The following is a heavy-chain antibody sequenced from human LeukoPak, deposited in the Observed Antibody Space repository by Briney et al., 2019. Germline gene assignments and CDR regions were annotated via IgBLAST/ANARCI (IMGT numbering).Heavy chain of an antibody. J-gene: IGHJ6*02. CDR1: GFTFSNYW. Sequence: PGGSLRLSCAASGFTFSNYWMNWVRQAPGKGLEWVANIKQDGSEKYYEDSVKGRFTISRDNARNSVYLQMYSLRVEDTAVYYCAGGTCWITDVWGQGTTVTVSS. CDR2: IKQDGSEK. V-gene: IGHV3-7*01. D-gene: IGHD1-1*01. CDR3: AGGTCWITDV.